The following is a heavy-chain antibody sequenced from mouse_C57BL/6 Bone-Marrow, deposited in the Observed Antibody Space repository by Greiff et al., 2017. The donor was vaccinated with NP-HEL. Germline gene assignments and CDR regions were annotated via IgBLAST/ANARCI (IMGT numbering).Heavy chain of an antibody. Sequence: EVQLVESEGGLVQPGSSMKLSCTASGFTFSDYYMAWVRQVPEKGLEWVANINYDGSSTYYLDSLKSRFIISRDNAKNILYLQMSSLKSEDTATYYCARGNRMDYWGQGTSVTVSS. CDR2: INYDGSST. J-gene: IGHJ4*01. CDR1: GFTFSDYY. V-gene: IGHV5-16*01. CDR3: ARGNRMDY.